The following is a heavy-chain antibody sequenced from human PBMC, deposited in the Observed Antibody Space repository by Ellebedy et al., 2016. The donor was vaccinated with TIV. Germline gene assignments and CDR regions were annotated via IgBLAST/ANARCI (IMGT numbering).Heavy chain of an antibody. CDR1: GFTFKSFY. CDR3: ARATAHFFDRYYVDG. J-gene: IGHJ6*03. V-gene: IGHV3-7*01. CDR2: LKDDGSDK. D-gene: IGHD1-1*01. Sequence: GESLKISCAASGFTFKSFYMTWVRQPPGKGLEWVATLKDDGSDKFYADAVKGRFTISRDNAKNVLYLEMSDLRVEDTGFYYCARATAHFFDRYYVDGWGTGAAVTVSS.